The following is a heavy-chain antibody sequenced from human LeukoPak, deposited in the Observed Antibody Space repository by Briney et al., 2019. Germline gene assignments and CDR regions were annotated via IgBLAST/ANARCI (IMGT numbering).Heavy chain of an antibody. V-gene: IGHV3-20*04. CDR2: INWNGGST. J-gene: IGHJ4*02. Sequence: GGSLRLSCAASGFIFSSYAMSWVRQAPGKGLEWVSGINWNGGSTGYTDSVKGRFTISRDNAKNSLYLQMNSLRAEDTAVYYCAREPTYSSSWYTSCDYWGQGTLVTVSS. CDR1: GFIFSSYA. D-gene: IGHD6-13*01. CDR3: AREPTYSSSWYTSCDY.